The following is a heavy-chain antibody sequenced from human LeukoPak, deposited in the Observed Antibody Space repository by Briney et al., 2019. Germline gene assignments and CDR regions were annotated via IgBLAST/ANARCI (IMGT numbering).Heavy chain of an antibody. CDR3: AEGAWVGAAHFDY. CDR1: GFTFSSYE. D-gene: IGHD2-15*01. J-gene: IGHJ4*02. Sequence: PGGSLRLSCAASGFTFSSYEMNWVRQAPGKGLEWVSYISSSGSTIYYADSVKGRFTISRDNAKNSLYLQMNSLRAEDTAVYYCAEGAWVGAAHFDYWGQGTLVSVSP. CDR2: ISSSGSTI. V-gene: IGHV3-48*03.